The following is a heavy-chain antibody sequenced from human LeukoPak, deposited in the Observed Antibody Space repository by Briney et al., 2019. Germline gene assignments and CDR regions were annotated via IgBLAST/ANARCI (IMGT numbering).Heavy chain of an antibody. CDR2: INQGTTHI. J-gene: IGHJ3*02. D-gene: IGHD4-17*01. Sequence: GGSLRLSCVTSGFSFSTSAMNWVRQAPGKGLEWVSSINQGTTHIYYAGSVRGRFTISRDDARNSLYLQMSSLGAEDMALYYCARGSTTAQRKDAFDIWGQGTMVTVSS. CDR3: ARGSTTAQRKDAFDI. V-gene: IGHV3-21*01. CDR1: GFSFSTSA.